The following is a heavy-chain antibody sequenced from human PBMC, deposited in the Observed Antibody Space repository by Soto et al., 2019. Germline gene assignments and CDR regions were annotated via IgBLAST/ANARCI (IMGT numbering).Heavy chain of an antibody. CDR3: ARNFDSGGYYSDY. D-gene: IGHD3-22*01. J-gene: IGHJ4*02. CDR1: GFPFSDYY. V-gene: IGHV3-11*06. CDR2: ISSSAYT. Sequence: KPGGSLRLSCAASGFPFSDYYMSWIRQAPGEGLEWISYISSSAYTIYADSVKGRFTISRDNAKNSLFLQMTSLRVEDTAVYYCARNFDSGGYYSDYWGQGTLVTVS.